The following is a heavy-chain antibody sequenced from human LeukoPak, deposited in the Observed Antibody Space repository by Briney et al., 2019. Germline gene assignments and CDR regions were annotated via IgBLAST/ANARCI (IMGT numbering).Heavy chain of an antibody. CDR1: GYTFTGYY. D-gene: IGHD6-13*01. V-gene: IGHV1-2*06. CDR2: INPNSGGT. J-gene: IGHJ6*02. Sequence: GASVKVSCKASGYTFTGYYMHWVRQAPGQGLEWMGRINPNSGGTNYAQKFQGKVTMTRDTSISTAYMELSRLRSDDTAVYYCAAWGSSSSPLPGMDVWGQGTTVTVSS. CDR3: AAWGSSSSPLPGMDV.